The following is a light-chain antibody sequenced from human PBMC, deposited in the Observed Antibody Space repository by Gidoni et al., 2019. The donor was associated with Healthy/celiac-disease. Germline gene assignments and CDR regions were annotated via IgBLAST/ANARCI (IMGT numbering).Light chain of an antibody. Sequence: EIVLTQSPATLSLSPGERATLSCSASQSVSSYLAWYHQKRGQAPRLLIYDASNRAAGIPARFGSSGSGTDFTLTISSLEPEDFAVYYCQQRSNWPRTFGQGTKLEIK. J-gene: IGKJ2*01. V-gene: IGKV3-11*01. CDR2: DAS. CDR1: QSVSSY. CDR3: QQRSNWPRT.